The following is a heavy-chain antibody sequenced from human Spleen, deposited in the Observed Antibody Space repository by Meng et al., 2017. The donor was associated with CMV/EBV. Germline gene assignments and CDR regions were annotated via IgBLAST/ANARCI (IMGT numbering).Heavy chain of an antibody. J-gene: IGHJ6*02. CDR1: GFTVSSNY. Sequence: GESLKISCAASGFTVSSNYMSWVRQAPGKGLEWVSVIYSGGSTYYADSVKGRFTISRDNAKNSLYLQMNSLRAEDTAVYYCAREGATTYYDFWSGYYKGCGMDVWGQGTTVTVSS. D-gene: IGHD3-3*01. CDR2: IYSGGST. CDR3: AREGATTYYDFWSGYYKGCGMDV. V-gene: IGHV3-66*01.